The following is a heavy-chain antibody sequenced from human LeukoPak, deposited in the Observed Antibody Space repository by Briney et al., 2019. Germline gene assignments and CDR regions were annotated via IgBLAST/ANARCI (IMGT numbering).Heavy chain of an antibody. CDR3: ARGDYAIGMDV. CDR2: IYPGDSDT. CDR1: GSSFTSYW. J-gene: IGHJ6*02. V-gene: IGHV5-51*01. Sequence: GASLQISCKGSGSSFTSYWIGWVRQLPGKGLEWMGIIYPGDSDTRYSPSFQGQVTISADKSNSTAYLQWSSLKASDTAMYYCARGDYAIGMDVWGQGTTVTVSS. D-gene: IGHD4-17*01.